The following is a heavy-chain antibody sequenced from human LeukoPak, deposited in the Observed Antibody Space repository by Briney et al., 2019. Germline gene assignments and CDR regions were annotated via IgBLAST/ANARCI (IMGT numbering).Heavy chain of an antibody. CDR2: IYRNDDK. J-gene: IGHJ4*02. CDR1: GFSLSTSGVG. CDR3: AHSRPPYYDFWSGLGGYFDY. D-gene: IGHD3-3*01. V-gene: IGHV2-5*01. Sequence: SGPTLVKPTQTLTLTCTFSGFSLSTSGVGVGWIRQPPGKALEWLALIYRNDDKRYSPSLKSRLTITKDTSKNQVVLTMTNMDPVDTATYYCAHSRPPYYDFWSGLGGYFDYWGQGTLVTVSS.